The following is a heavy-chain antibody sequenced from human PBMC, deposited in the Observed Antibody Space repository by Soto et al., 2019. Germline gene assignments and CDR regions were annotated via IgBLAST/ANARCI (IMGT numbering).Heavy chain of an antibody. V-gene: IGHV4-59*01. CDR1: GSSISSYY. Sequence: SETLSLTCTVSGSSISSYYWSWIRQPPGKGLEWIGYIYYSGSTNYNPPLKSRVTMAVDTSKSQVSLKLSSVTAADTAVYYCARDRSTYGGGGTGEVKENWFDPWGQGALVTVSS. CDR3: ARDRSTYGGGGTGEVKENWFDP. CDR2: IYYSGST. D-gene: IGHD2-8*01. J-gene: IGHJ5*02.